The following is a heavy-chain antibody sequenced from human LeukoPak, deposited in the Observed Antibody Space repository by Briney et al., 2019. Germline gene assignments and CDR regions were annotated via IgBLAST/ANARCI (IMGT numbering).Heavy chain of an antibody. D-gene: IGHD2-2*01. CDR1: GFTFSSYA. CDR2: ISGSGGST. V-gene: IGHV3-23*01. Sequence: GGSLRLSCAASGFTFSSYAMSWVRQAPGKGLEWVSAISGSGGSTYYADSAKGRFTISRDNSKNTLYLRMNSLRAEDTAVYYCAKEGSIVVVVPAADGVGTFFDYWGQGTLVTVCS. J-gene: IGHJ4*02. CDR3: AKEGSIVVVVPAADGVGTFFDY.